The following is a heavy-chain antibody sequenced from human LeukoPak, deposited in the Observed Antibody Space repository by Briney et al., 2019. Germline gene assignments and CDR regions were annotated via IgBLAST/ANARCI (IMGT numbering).Heavy chain of an antibody. CDR2: ISSSSSYI. Sequence: GGSLRLSCAASGFTFSSYAMSWVRQAPGEGLEWVSSISSSSSYIYYADSVKGRFTISRDNAKNSLYLQMNSLRAEDTAVYYCARDRVYYDSSGSLSSHDYWGQGTLVTVSS. V-gene: IGHV3-21*01. D-gene: IGHD3-22*01. CDR1: GFTFSSYA. CDR3: ARDRVYYDSSGSLSSHDY. J-gene: IGHJ4*02.